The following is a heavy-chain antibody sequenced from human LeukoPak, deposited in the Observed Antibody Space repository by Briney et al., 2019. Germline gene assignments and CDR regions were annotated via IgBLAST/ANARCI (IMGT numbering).Heavy chain of an antibody. CDR2: FDPEDGET. Sequence: GASVKVSCKVSGYTLTELSMHWVRQAPGKGLEWMGGFDPEDGETIYAQKFQGRVTMTEDTSTDTAYMELSSLRSEDTAVYYCAKARERPLALENDFWSGFDAFDIWGQGTMVTVSS. V-gene: IGHV1-24*01. CDR1: GYTLTELS. D-gene: IGHD3-3*01. J-gene: IGHJ3*02. CDR3: AKARERPLALENDFWSGFDAFDI.